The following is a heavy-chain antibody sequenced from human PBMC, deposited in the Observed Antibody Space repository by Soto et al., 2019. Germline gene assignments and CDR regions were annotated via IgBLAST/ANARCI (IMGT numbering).Heavy chain of an antibody. Sequence: GGSLRLSCSASGFIFSNHAMHWVRQAPGKGLEYVSAISTDGGTTYYADSVKGRFTISRDNSKNTLYLQMNSLRAEDTAVYCCARVFYGDYGNWYFDLWGRGTLVTVSS. J-gene: IGHJ2*01. CDR3: ARVFYGDYGNWYFDL. CDR1: GFIFSNHA. D-gene: IGHD4-17*01. CDR2: ISTDGGTT. V-gene: IGHV3-64*04.